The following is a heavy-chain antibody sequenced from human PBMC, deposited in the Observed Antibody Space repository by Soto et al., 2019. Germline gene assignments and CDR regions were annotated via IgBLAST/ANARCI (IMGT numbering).Heavy chain of an antibody. CDR3: ARVPPGSDY. CDR2: ISSSSSYK. J-gene: IGHJ4*02. Sequence: GGSLRLSCAASGFTFSSYSMNWVRQAPGKGLEWVSSISSSSSYKYYADSVKGRFTISRDNAKNSLYLQMNSLRAEDTAVYYCARVPPGSDYWGQGTLVTVSS. CDR1: GFTFSSYS. D-gene: IGHD3-10*01. V-gene: IGHV3-21*01.